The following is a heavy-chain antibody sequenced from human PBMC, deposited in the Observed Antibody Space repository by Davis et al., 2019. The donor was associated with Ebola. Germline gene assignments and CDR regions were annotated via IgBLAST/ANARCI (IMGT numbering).Heavy chain of an antibody. CDR3: ARHGRYSGSRNDY. V-gene: IGHV3-21*04. CDR1: GFSFSTHD. CDR2: ISNNNYYI. Sequence: GGSLRLSCAASGFSFSTHDMTWVRQAPGKGLEWVSSISNNNYYIHYADSVKGRFTISRNNAKKSLFLQMNSLRADDTAVYYCARHGRYSGSRNDYWGHGCLVTVSS. J-gene: IGHJ4*01. D-gene: IGHD1-26*01.